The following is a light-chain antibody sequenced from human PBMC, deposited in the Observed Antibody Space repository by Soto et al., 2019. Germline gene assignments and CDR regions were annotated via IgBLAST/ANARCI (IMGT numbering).Light chain of an antibody. J-gene: IGLJ2*01. CDR3: QSYDSSLSGYVV. Sequence: QTVVTQPPSVSGAPGQRVTISCTGSSSNIGAGYDVNWYQQLPGTAPKVLISVNNNRPSGVPDRFSGSKSGTSASLAITGLQAEDEADYYCQSYDSSLSGYVVFGGGTKVTVL. V-gene: IGLV1-40*01. CDR2: VNN. CDR1: SSNIGAGYD.